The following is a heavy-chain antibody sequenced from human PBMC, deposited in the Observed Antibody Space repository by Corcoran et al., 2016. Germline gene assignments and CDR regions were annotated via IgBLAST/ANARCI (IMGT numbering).Heavy chain of an antibody. Sequence: EVQLVESGGGLVKPGGSLRLSCAASGFTFSSYSMNWVRQAPGKGLEWVSSISSSSSYIYYADSVKGRFTISRDNAKNSLYLQMNSLRAEDSAGYYCARDQYSGGCYGGGYWGQGTLVTVSS. CDR1: GFTFSSYS. D-gene: IGHD6-19*01. CDR3: ARDQYSGGCYGGGY. J-gene: IGHJ4*02. V-gene: IGHV3-21*01. CDR2: ISSSSSYI.